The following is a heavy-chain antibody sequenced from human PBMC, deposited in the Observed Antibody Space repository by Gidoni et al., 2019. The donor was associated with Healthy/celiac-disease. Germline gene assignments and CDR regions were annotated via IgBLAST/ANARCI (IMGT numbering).Heavy chain of an antibody. J-gene: IGHJ3*02. D-gene: IGHD3-16*02. Sequence: QVQLQESGPGLVKPSKTLSLTCTVSGGSISSGGYYWSWIRQHPGKGLEWIGYIYYSGSTYYNPSLKSRVTISVDTSKNQFSLKLSSVTAADTAVYYCARAMPRSLYDYVWGSYRPLDAFDIWGQGTMVTVSS. CDR1: GGSISSGGYY. V-gene: IGHV4-31*03. CDR3: ARAMPRSLYDYVWGSYRPLDAFDI. CDR2: IYYSGST.